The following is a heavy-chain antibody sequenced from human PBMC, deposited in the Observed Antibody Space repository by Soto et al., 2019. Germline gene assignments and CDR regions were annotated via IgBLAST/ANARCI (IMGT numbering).Heavy chain of an antibody. Sequence: EVQVVESGGGLVKPGGSLRLSCAASGFTFSTYSMNWVRQAPGKGLEWVSSISSSSNYIYYADSVKGRFTISRDNAKNSLYLRMNSLRAEDTAIYYCARAVIAVGGTRLDPWGQGPQVTVSS. CDR1: GFTFSTYS. CDR3: ARAVIAVGGTRLDP. V-gene: IGHV3-21*01. J-gene: IGHJ5*02. CDR2: ISSSSNYI. D-gene: IGHD6-19*01.